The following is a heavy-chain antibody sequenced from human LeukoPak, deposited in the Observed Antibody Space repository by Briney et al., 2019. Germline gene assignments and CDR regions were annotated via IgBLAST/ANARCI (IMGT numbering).Heavy chain of an antibody. Sequence: GGSLRLSCAASGFTFSSYGMHWVRQAPGKGLEWVAVISYDGSNKYYADSVKGRFTISRDNSKNTLYLQMNSLRAEDTAVYYCAKDPRYGDNFGSPSRGSNWFDPWGQGTLITVSS. CDR2: ISYDGSNK. J-gene: IGHJ5*02. V-gene: IGHV3-30*18. D-gene: IGHD4-17*01. CDR3: AKDPRYGDNFGSPSRGSNWFDP. CDR1: GFTFSSYG.